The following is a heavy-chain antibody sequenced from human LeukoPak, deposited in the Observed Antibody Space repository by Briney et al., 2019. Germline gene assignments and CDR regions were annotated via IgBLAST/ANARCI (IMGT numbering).Heavy chain of an antibody. CDR3: ARGLGTYGSGSYRWFDP. CDR1: GYTFTSYD. Sequence: ASVKVSCKASGYTFTSYDINWVRQATGQGLEWMGWMNPNSGNTGYAQKFQGRVTMTRNTSTSTAYMELSSLRSEDTAVYYCARGLGTYGSGSYRWFDPWGQGTLVTVSS. D-gene: IGHD3-10*01. V-gene: IGHV1-8*01. J-gene: IGHJ5*02. CDR2: MNPNSGNT.